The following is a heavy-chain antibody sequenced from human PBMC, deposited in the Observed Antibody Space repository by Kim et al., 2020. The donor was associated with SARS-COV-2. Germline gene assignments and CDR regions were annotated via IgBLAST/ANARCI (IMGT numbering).Heavy chain of an antibody. V-gene: IGHV3-7*01. Sequence: GGSLRLSCAASGFTFSSYWMSWVRQAPGKGLEWVANIKQDGSEKYYVDSVKGRFTISRDNAKNSLYLQMNSLRAEDTAVYYCARGEYCGGDCYFDYYYYYYMDVWGKGTTVTVSS. CDR1: GFTFSSYW. CDR3: ARGEYCGGDCYFDYYYYYYMDV. CDR2: IKQDGSEK. D-gene: IGHD2-21*01. J-gene: IGHJ6*03.